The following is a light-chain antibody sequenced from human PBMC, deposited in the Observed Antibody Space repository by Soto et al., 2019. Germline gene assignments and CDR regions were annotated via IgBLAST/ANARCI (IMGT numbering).Light chain of an antibody. CDR2: GNN. Sequence: QSVLTQPPSVSGAPGQRVTISCTGSSSNIGAGYDVHWYQQLPGTAPKLLIYGNNNRPSGVTDRFSGSKSGTSASLAIAGLQAEDEADYYCQSFDSSLSGSVFGGGTKLTGL. V-gene: IGLV1-40*01. CDR3: QSFDSSLSGSV. CDR1: SSNIGAGYD. J-gene: IGLJ3*02.